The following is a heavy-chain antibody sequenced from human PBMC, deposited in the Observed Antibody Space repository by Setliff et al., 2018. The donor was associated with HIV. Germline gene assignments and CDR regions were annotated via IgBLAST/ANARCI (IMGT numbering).Heavy chain of an antibody. CDR3: ARHRVDISMLVVKDPGAFDP. J-gene: IGHJ3*01. V-gene: IGHV5-51*01. CDR1: GYSFGDYW. CDR2: IFPADSDT. D-gene: IGHD3-22*01. Sequence: GESLKISCRGFGYSFGDYWIGWVRQKPGKGLEWMGIIFPADSDTRVNPSFQGQVTISADKSTYAAFLQWTSLKASDTGIYYCARHRVDISMLVVKDPGAFDPWGQGTLVNVSA.